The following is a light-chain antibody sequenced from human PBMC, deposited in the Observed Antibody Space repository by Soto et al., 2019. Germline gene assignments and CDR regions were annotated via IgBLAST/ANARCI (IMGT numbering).Light chain of an antibody. Sequence: QSVLTQPASVSGSPGQSITISCTGTSSDVGRYNYVSWYQQHPGKAPKLMIFEVSNRPSGVSNRFSGSKSGNTASLTISGLQAEDEADYYCSSYTSVNTVVFGGGTKLTVL. J-gene: IGLJ2*01. V-gene: IGLV2-14*01. CDR2: EVS. CDR1: SSDVGRYNY. CDR3: SSYTSVNTVV.